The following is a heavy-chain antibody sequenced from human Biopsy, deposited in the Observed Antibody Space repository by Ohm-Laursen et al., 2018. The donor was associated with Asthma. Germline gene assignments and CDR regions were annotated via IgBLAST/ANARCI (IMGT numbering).Heavy chain of an antibody. D-gene: IGHD3-9*01. V-gene: IGHV1-3*01. CDR2: INAGNGNT. J-gene: IGHJ3*02. Sequence: GSSVKVSCKASGYTFTNYAIHWVRQAPGQRLEWMGWINAGNGNTKYSQKFQGRVSITRDTSASTAYMELTSLRSEDTAAYYCARTYYDFLTGQVKDAFGIWGQGTMVTVSS. CDR1: GYTFTNYA. CDR3: ARTYYDFLTGQVKDAFGI.